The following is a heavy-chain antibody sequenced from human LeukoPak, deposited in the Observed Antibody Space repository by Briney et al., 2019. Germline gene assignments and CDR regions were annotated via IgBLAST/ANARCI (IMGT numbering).Heavy chain of an antibody. CDR1: GFTFDDYA. CDR3: AKDKGTNVWYVEY. D-gene: IGHD6-13*01. CDR2: IRWNSGTI. Sequence: GGSLRLSCAASGFTFDDYAMHWVRQPPGKGLEWVSGIRWNSGTIGYADSVKGRFTISRDNAKNSLYLQMNSLRAEDTALYYCAKDKGTNVWYVEYWGQGTLVTVSS. V-gene: IGHV3-9*01. J-gene: IGHJ4*02.